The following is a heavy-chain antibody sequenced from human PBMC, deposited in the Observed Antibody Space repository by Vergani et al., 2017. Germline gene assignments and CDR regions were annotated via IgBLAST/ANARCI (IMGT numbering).Heavy chain of an antibody. V-gene: IGHV4-31*03. Sequence: QLQESGPGLVKPSQTLSLTCSVSGDSISSGVYYWNWIRQHPGKGLEWIGYIYSTGSTHHNPSLRRRINMSVDTSKNQFSLKLNSVTAADTAMYYCARRGGYDEGDAFRIGYFDSWGPGILVTVSS. J-gene: IGHJ4*02. D-gene: IGHD3-22*01. CDR2: IYSTGST. CDR3: ARRGGYDEGDAFRIGYFDS. CDR1: GDSISSGVYY.